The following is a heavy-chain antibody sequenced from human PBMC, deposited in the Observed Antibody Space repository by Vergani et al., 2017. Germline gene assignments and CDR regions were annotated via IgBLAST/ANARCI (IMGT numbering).Heavy chain of an antibody. J-gene: IGHJ6*02. CDR3: ARGRVYQLLDYYYYGMDV. CDR1: GGSISSSSYY. V-gene: IGHV4-39*01. Sequence: QLQLQESGPGLVKPSETLSLTCTVSGGSISSSSYYWGWIRQPPGKGLEWIGSIYYSGSTYYNPSLKSRVTISVDTSKNQFSLKLSSVTAADTAVYYCARGRVYQLLDYYYYGMDVWGQGTTVTVSS. D-gene: IGHD2-2*01. CDR2: IYYSGST.